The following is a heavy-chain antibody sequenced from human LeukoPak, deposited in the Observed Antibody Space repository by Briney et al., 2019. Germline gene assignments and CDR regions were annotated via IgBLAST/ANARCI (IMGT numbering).Heavy chain of an antibody. CDR1: GYTFTGNF. CDR3: ARRGWLQANWFDP. V-gene: IGHV1-69*13. D-gene: IGHD5-24*01. Sequence: ASVKVSCKASGYTFTGNFIHWVRQAPGQGLEWMGGIIPIFGTANYAQKFQGRVTITADESTSTAYMELSSLRSEDTAVYYCARRGWLQANWFDPWGQGTLVTVSS. J-gene: IGHJ5*02. CDR2: IIPIFGTA.